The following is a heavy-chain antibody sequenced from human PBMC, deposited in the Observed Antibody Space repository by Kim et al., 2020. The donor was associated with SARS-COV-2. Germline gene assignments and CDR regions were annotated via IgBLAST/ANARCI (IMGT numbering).Heavy chain of an antibody. CDR1: GDSVTNSGFY. V-gene: IGHV4-39*01. CDR2: IYISGNT. Sequence: SETLSLTCTVSGDSVTNSGFYWGWIRQTPGKGLEWIGNIYISGNTYYNPALESPMIISIDPSKNQFSLTLTSVTAADTAVYYCGRQVRMVRGVRSTGLLDKWGQGTPVTVSS. D-gene: IGHD3-10*01. J-gene: IGHJ4*02. CDR3: GRQVRMVRGVRSTGLLDK.